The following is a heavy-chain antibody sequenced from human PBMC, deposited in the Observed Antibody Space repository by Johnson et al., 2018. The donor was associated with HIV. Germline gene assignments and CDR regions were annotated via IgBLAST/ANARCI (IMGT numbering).Heavy chain of an antibody. CDR3: AKVHSSSSLHGAFDI. Sequence: QVQLVESGGGVVQPGGSLRLSCAASGFTFSIYGLHWVRQAPGKGLQWVAFIRNDGSNEYYADSVKGRFTISRDNAKNSLYLQMNSLRAEDTALYYCAKVHSSSSLHGAFDIWGQGTMVTVSS. CDR2: IRNDGSNE. V-gene: IGHV3-30*02. D-gene: IGHD6-6*01. J-gene: IGHJ3*02. CDR1: GFTFSIYG.